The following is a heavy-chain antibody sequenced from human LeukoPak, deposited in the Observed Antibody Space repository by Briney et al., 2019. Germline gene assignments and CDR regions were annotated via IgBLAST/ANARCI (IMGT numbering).Heavy chain of an antibody. D-gene: IGHD3-10*01. CDR2: ISVRGVT. CDR3: ANAPYGSGTFLDY. Sequence: PGGSLSLSCAASGFIFSDYYMSWIRQAPGKGLEWLTYISVRGVTEYSNSVKGRFTISRDNAKNSLYLQMNSLRAEDTAVYYCANAPYGSGTFLDYWGQGTLVTVSS. J-gene: IGHJ4*02. CDR1: GFIFSDYY. V-gene: IGHV3-11*06.